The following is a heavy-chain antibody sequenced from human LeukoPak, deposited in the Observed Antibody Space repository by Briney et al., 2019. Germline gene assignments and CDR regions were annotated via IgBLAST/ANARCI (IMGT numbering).Heavy chain of an antibody. J-gene: IGHJ4*02. V-gene: IGHV4-34*01. CDR3: ARDRSGSYQRFFDY. CDR2: INYSRST. D-gene: IGHD1-26*01. Sequence: SETLSLTCAVYGGSFSGYYWSWIRQSPGKGLEWIGKINYSRSTNYNPSLKSRVTISVDTSKNQFSLKLSSVTAADTAVYYCARDRSGSYQRFFDYWGQGTLVTVSS. CDR1: GGSFSGYY.